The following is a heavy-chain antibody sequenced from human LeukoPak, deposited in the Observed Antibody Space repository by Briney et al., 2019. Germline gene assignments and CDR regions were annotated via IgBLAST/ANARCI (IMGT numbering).Heavy chain of an antibody. CDR2: TYYRSKWYN. CDR3: ARDSFSYSSSSSAFDD. Sequence: SQTLSLTCAISGDSVSRKSAAWNWIRQSPSRGLEWLGRTYYRSKWYNDCAVSVKNRISINPDTSKNQFSLQLNSVTPEDTAVYYCARDSFSYSSSSSAFDDWGQGSLVTVSS. J-gene: IGHJ4*02. D-gene: IGHD6-6*01. CDR1: GDSVSRKSAA. V-gene: IGHV6-1*01.